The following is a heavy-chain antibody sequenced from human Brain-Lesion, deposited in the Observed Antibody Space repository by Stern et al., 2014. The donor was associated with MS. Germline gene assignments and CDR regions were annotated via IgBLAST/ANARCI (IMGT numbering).Heavy chain of an antibody. Sequence: QLVESGGDLVQPGRSLRLSCAAFGFTFDDYAMHWVRQAPGKGLEWVAGISLNSGSIGYADSVKGRFTTSRDNAYSSLYLQMNSLRPEDTALYYCARDITGSSAYFAYWGQGTLVTVSS. J-gene: IGHJ4*02. D-gene: IGHD1-14*01. V-gene: IGHV3-9*01. CDR1: GFTFDDYA. CDR3: ARDITGSSAYFAY. CDR2: ISLNSGSI.